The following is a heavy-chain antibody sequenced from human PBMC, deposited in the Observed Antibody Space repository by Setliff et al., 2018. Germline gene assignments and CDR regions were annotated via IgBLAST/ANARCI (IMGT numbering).Heavy chain of an antibody. CDR2: IYTSGST. Sequence: PSETLSLTCTVSGGSISSGSYYWSWIRQPAGKGLEWIGHIYTSGSTNYNPSLKSRVTISVDTSKHQFSLKLSSVTAADTAVYYCARDPGRTYYYDSSGYENAFDIWGQGTMVTVSS. D-gene: IGHD3-22*01. J-gene: IGHJ3*02. CDR3: ARDPGRTYYYDSSGYENAFDI. V-gene: IGHV4-61*09. CDR1: GGSISSGSYY.